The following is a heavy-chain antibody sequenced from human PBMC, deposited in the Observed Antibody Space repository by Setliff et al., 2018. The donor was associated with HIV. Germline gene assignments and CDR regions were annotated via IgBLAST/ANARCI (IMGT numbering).Heavy chain of an antibody. CDR3: ARVWRTDGYNRMAFDI. CDR2: IRSSGDT. CDR1: GASISSHNYY. Sequence: SETLSLTCTVSGASISSHNYYWGWIRQSPGKGLEWIASIRSSGDTYYNPSLKSRVTISADTSKKQLSLKLSSVTAEDTAVYYCARVWRTDGYNRMAFDIWGQGTMVTVSS. V-gene: IGHV4-39*01. J-gene: IGHJ3*02. D-gene: IGHD5-12*01.